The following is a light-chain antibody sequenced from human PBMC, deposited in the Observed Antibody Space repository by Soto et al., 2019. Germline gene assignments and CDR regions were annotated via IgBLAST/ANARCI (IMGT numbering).Light chain of an antibody. Sequence: EIVMTQSPATLSVSPGERATLSCRASQSVRSNLAWYQQKPGQSPRLLIYGASTRATGIPDRFSGSGSGTDFTLTISRLEPEDFAVYYCQQYSSSPVTFGGGTKVDIK. CDR3: QQYSSSPVT. CDR1: QSVRSN. J-gene: IGKJ4*01. CDR2: GAS. V-gene: IGKV3-15*01.